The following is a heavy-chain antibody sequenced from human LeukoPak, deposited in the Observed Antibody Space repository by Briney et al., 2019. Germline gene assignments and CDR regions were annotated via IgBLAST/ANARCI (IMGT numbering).Heavy chain of an antibody. CDR2: IYHSGST. J-gene: IGHJ3*02. CDR1: GGSFSAYY. V-gene: IGHV4-34*01. Sequence: SETLSLTCGVYGGSFSAYYWSWIRQPPGKGLGWIGEIYHSGSTNYNPSLKSRVTISVDTSKNQFSLKLSSVTAADTAVYYCARPIAGAGMHAFDIWGQGTMVTVSS. D-gene: IGHD6-13*01. CDR3: ARPIAGAGMHAFDI.